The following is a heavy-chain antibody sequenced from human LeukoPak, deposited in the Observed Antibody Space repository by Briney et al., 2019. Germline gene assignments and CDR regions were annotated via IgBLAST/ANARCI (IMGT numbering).Heavy chain of an antibody. CDR2: ISSSSSYI. J-gene: IGHJ3*02. Sequence: GGSLRLSCAASGFTFSSYSMNWVRQAPGKGLEWVSSISSSSSYIYYADSVKGRFTISRDNAKNSLYLQMNSLRAEDTAVYYCAREDIVVVPATAGGAFDIWGQGTMVTVSS. CDR3: AREDIVVVPATAGGAFDI. D-gene: IGHD2-2*01. CDR1: GFTFSSYS. V-gene: IGHV3-21*01.